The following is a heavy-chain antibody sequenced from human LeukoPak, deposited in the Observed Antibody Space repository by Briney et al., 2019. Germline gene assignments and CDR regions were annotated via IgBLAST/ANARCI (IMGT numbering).Heavy chain of an antibody. D-gene: IGHD1-20*01. J-gene: IGHJ4*02. CDR3: ARIYNWGYSY. Sequence: GGSLRLSCAASGFTVSSNFMSWVRQAPGKGLEWVSVIYGGSTTYYADSVKGRFTISRDNSRNTLYLQMNGLRVEDTAVYYCARIYNWGYSYWGQGTLVTVSS. CDR1: GFTVSSNF. CDR2: IYGGSTT. V-gene: IGHV3-66*01.